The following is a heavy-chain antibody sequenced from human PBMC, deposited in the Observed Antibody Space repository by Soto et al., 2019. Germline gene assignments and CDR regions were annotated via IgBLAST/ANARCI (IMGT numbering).Heavy chain of an antibody. CDR1: GGTFTNYA. CDR3: ARRDTSGFLRYFDN. Sequence: GASVKVYCKTAGGTFTNYACSWVRKDPGQGLEWMGGIIPIFGTPDYAQNFQGKVTITADKSTGTAYMELSSLRSEDTALYFCARRDTSGFLRYFDNWGQGTQGTLSS. V-gene: IGHV1-69*06. J-gene: IGHJ4*02. D-gene: IGHD3-3*01. CDR2: IIPIFGTP.